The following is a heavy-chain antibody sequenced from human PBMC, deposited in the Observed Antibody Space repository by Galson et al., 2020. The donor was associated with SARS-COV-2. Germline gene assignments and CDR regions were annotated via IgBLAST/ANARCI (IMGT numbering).Heavy chain of an antibody. Sequence: GGSLRLSCVVSGFTFDDHGMSWVRQAPGKGLEWVSGINWNGGSTDYADSVKGRFTISRDNAKNSLYLQMDGLRAEDTAFYFCARDKYYDGGGYLDFWGQGTLVTVSS. CDR2: INWNGGST. V-gene: IGHV3-20*04. CDR1: GFTFDDHG. J-gene: IGHJ4*02. D-gene: IGHD3-22*01. CDR3: ARDKYYDGGGYLDF.